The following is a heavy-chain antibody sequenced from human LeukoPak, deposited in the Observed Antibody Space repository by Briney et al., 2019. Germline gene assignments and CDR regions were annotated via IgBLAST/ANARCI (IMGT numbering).Heavy chain of an antibody. CDR1: GFTFSSYA. CDR3: ATPGTMVRGTWFDP. Sequence: GRSLRLSCAASGFTFSSYAMHWVRQAPGKGLEWVAVISYGGSNKYYADSVKGRFTISRDNSKNTLYLQMNSLRAEDTAVYYCATPGTMVRGTWFDPWGQGTLVTVSS. D-gene: IGHD3-10*01. CDR2: ISYGGSNK. J-gene: IGHJ5*02. V-gene: IGHV3-30-3*01.